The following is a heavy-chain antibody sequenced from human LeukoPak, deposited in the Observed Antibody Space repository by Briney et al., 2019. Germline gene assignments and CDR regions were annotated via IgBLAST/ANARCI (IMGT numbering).Heavy chain of an antibody. CDR1: GYTFTSYD. V-gene: IGHV1-2*02. CDR3: ARVIGIVGATGAFDI. D-gene: IGHD1-26*01. J-gene: IGHJ3*02. CDR2: INPNSGGT. Sequence: ASVKVSCKASGYTFTSYDINWVRQATGQGLEWMGWINPNSGGTNYAQKFQGRVTMTRDTSISTAYTELSRLRSDDTAVYYCARVIGIVGATGAFDIWGQGTMVTVSS.